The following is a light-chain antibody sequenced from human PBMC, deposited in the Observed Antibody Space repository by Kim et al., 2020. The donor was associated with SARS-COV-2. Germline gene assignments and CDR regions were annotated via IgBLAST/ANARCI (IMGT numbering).Light chain of an antibody. Sequence: GQSVTIACSGSSSNIRSNSVYWYQQLPGTAPNLIIYISSQRPSGAPDRVSCSKSGTSASLVISGLRSEDEADYYCAAWEDRMSAWVFGGGTKLTVL. CDR1: SSNIRSNS. CDR2: ISS. CDR3: AAWEDRMSAWV. J-gene: IGLJ3*02. V-gene: IGLV1-47*01.